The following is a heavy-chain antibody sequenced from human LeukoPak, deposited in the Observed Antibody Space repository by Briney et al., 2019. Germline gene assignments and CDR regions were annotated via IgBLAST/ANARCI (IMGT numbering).Heavy chain of an antibody. J-gene: IGHJ6*02. V-gene: IGHV1-2*02. CDR2: INPNSGGT. CDR1: RYTFNVYY. Sequence: ASVRVLCRASRYTFNVYYMQWVRQAPGQGLEWMGWINPNSGGTNYAEKFQGRVTMTRDTSISTAYMELSRLRSDDTAVYYCARGDSYYGMDVWGQGTTVTVSS. CDR3: ARGDSYYGMDV.